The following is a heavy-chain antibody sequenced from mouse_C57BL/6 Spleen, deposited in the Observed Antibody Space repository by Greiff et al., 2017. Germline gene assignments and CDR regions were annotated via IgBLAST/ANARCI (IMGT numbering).Heavy chain of an antibody. CDR2: ISSGGDYI. J-gene: IGHJ4*01. CDR1: GFTFSSYA. CDR3: TRDPYYYGSSYDAMDY. V-gene: IGHV5-9-1*02. D-gene: IGHD1-1*01. Sequence: EVQLVESGEGLVKPGGSLKLSCAASGFTFSSYAMSWVRQTPEKRLEWVAYISSGGDYIYYADTVKGRFTISRDNARNTLYLQMSSLKSEDTAMYYCTRDPYYYGSSYDAMDYWGQGTSVTVSS.